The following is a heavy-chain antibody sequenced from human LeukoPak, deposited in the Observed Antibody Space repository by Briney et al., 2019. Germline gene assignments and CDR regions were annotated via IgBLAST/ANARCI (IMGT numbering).Heavy chain of an antibody. V-gene: IGHV3-23*01. CDR1: GFTFNNYA. Sequence: GGSLRLSCAASGFTFNNYAMNWVRQAPGKGLEWVAAISGSGGSAYSADSVKGRFTVSRGNSKNTLYLQMNSLRADDTAVYYCARHKENYGDSCLDDDWGQGTLVTVSS. CDR2: ISGSGGSA. J-gene: IGHJ4*02. D-gene: IGHD4-17*01. CDR3: ARHKENYGDSCLDDD.